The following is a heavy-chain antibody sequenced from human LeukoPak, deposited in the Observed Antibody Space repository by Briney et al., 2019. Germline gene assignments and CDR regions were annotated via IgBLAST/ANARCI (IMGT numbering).Heavy chain of an antibody. Sequence: GGSLRLSCAASGFTVSSNYMSWVRQAPGKGLEWVSAISGSGGSTYYADSVKGRFTISRDNSKNTLYLQMNSLRAEDTAVYYCAKVGGYSYGYMDVWGKGTTVTVSS. CDR1: GFTVSSNY. CDR3: AKVGGYSYGYMDV. D-gene: IGHD5-18*01. J-gene: IGHJ6*04. V-gene: IGHV3-23*01. CDR2: ISGSGGST.